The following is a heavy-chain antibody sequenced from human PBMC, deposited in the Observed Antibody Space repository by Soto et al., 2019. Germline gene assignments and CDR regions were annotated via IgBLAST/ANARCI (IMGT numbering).Heavy chain of an antibody. V-gene: IGHV3-23*01. CDR1: GFTFSSYA. CDR3: ARLRGSQTYNPFDY. Sequence: EVQLLESGGDLVQPGGSLRLSCAASGFTFSSYAMSWVRQAPGKGLEWVSVITGSGGNTDYADSVKGRFTISRDNSKNTLYMQMNSLRAEDTAVYYCARLRGSQTYNPFDYCGQGTLVTVSS. CDR2: ITGSGGNT. D-gene: IGHD3-10*01. J-gene: IGHJ4*02.